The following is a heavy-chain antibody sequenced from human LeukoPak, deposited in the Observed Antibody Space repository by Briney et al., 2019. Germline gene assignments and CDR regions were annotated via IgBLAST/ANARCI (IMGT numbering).Heavy chain of an antibody. CDR1: GYTFTTYA. J-gene: IGHJ5*02. CDR3: ARGCSSWYGSECWFDP. CDR2: INTNTGNP. D-gene: IGHD6-13*01. Sequence: GASVKVSCKASGYTFTTYAMNWVRQAPGQGLEWMGWINTNTGNPTYAQGFTGRCVFSLDTSVSTAYLQISSLKAEDTAVYYCARGCSSWYGSECWFDPWGQGTLVTVSS. V-gene: IGHV7-4-1*02.